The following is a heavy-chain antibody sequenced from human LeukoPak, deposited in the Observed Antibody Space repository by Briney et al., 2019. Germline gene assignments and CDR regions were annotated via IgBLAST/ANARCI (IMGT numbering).Heavy chain of an antibody. CDR3: ARDLHVYTSGWYDGSALPD. CDR2: ISSSGSTI. Sequence: GGSLRLSCAASGFTFSDYYMSWIRQAPGKGLEWVSYISSSGSTIYYADSVKGRFTISRDNAKNSLYLQMNSLRAEDTAVYYCARDLHVYTSGWYDGSALPDWGQGTLVTVSS. D-gene: IGHD6-19*01. CDR1: GFTFSDYY. V-gene: IGHV3-11*04. J-gene: IGHJ4*02.